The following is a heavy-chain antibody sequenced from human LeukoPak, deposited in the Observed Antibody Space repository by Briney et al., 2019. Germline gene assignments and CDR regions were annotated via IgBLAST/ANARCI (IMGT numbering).Heavy chain of an antibody. J-gene: IGHJ6*03. CDR2: IYYSGST. D-gene: IGHD6-6*01. CDR3: ARAKNYSSSSHRNGTNRYYYYMDV. Sequence: PGGSLRLSCAASGFTFSDYYMSWIRQPPGKGLEWIGYIYYSGSTNYNPSLKSRVTISVDTSKNQFSLKLSSVTAADTAVYYCARAKNYSSSSHRNGTNRYYYYMDVWGKGTTVTVSS. V-gene: IGHV4-59*01. CDR1: GFTFSDYY.